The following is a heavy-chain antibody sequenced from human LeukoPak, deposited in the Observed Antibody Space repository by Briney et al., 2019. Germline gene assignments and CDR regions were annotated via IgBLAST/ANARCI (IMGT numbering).Heavy chain of an antibody. Sequence: PSETLSLTCAVYGGSFSGYYWSWIRQPPGKGLEWIGEINHSGSTNYNPSLKSRVTISVDTSKNQFSLKLSSVTAADTAVYYCARGDYGVVVTPYYFDYWGQGTLVTVSS. V-gene: IGHV4-34*01. J-gene: IGHJ4*02. CDR1: GGSFSGYY. D-gene: IGHD2-21*02. CDR2: INHSGST. CDR3: ARGDYGVVVTPYYFDY.